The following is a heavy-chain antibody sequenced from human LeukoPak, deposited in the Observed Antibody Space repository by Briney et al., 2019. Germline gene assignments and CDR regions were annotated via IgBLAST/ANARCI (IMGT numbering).Heavy chain of an antibody. Sequence: SETLSLICTVSGGSISSSSYYWGWIRQPPGKGLEWIGSIYYSGSTYYNPSLKSRVTISVDTSKNQFSLKLSSVTAADTAVYYCARGSFSYGMDVWGQGTTVTVSS. D-gene: IGHD3-10*01. J-gene: IGHJ6*02. V-gene: IGHV4-39*01. CDR2: IYYSGST. CDR3: ARGSFSYGMDV. CDR1: GGSISSSSYY.